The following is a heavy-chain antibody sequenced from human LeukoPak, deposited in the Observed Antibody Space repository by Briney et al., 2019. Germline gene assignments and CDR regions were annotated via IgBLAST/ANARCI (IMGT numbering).Heavy chain of an antibody. Sequence: SQTLSLTCAISGDIVSSNSAACYWIRQSPSRGLEWLGRTYYRSKWYNDYAVSLKSRITINPDTSKNQFSLHLNSVTPEDTAVYYCARGFYYTGMDVWGQGTTVTVSS. J-gene: IGHJ6*02. V-gene: IGHV6-1*01. D-gene: IGHD3-10*01. CDR2: TYYRSKWYN. CDR1: GDIVSSNSAA. CDR3: ARGFYYTGMDV.